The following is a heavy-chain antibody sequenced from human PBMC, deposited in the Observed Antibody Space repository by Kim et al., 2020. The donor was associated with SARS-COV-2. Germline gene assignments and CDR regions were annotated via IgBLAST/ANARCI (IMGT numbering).Heavy chain of an antibody. CDR1: GGSISSYY. CDR3: ARGPLSGYDTLTGYYLTSGFDY. D-gene: IGHD3-9*01. J-gene: IGHJ4*02. CDR2: IYTSGST. V-gene: IGHV4-4*07. Sequence: SETLSLTCTVSGGSISSYYWSWIRQPAGKGLEWIGRIYTSGSTNYNPSLKSRVTMSVDTSKNQFSLKLSSVTAADTAVYYCARGPLSGYDTLTGYYLTSGFDYWGQGTLVTVSS.